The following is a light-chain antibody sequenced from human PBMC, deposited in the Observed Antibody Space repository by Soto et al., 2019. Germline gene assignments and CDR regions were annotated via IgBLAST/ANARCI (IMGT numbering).Light chain of an antibody. CDR3: QQYNSYRT. V-gene: IGKV1-5*03. Sequence: IPITPSPSTPSASVGDRGTLTCRASQSISSWLAWYQQKPGKAPKLLIYKASSLESGVPSRFSGSGSGTEFTLTISSLQPDDFATYYCQQYNSYRTFGQGTKVDIK. CDR2: KAS. CDR1: QSISSW. J-gene: IGKJ1*01.